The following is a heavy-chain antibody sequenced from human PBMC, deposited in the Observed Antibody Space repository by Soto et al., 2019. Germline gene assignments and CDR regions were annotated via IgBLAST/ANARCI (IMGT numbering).Heavy chain of an antibody. J-gene: IGHJ6*02. V-gene: IGHV3-23*01. CDR2: IRIGPGIT. CDR3: ARSRSAMADGMIV. CDR1: GVNFRGYA. D-gene: IGHD5-18*01. Sequence: PGGSLRLSCEVSGVNFRGYAMSWVRQAPGKGLGWVSGIRIGPGITYYADSVKGRFTISSDISRKTVYLQMNNLRGEDTALYFCARSRSAMADGMIVWGQGTTVTVSS.